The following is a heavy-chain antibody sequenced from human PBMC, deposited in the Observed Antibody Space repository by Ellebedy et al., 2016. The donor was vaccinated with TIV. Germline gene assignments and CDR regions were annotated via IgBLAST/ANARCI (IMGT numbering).Heavy chain of an antibody. Sequence: MPSETLSLPCTVSGGSLNNYPWSWIRQPPGKGLEWIWYIYNSGSTSYNPSLKSRVTTSVDTSTHQFSLKLRSVTASDTDVYYCARAMWSYYFDYWGQGTLVTVSS. J-gene: IGHJ4*02. V-gene: IGHV4-59*01. D-gene: IGHD2-21*01. CDR2: IYNSGST. CDR3: ARAMWSYYFDY. CDR1: GGSLNNYP.